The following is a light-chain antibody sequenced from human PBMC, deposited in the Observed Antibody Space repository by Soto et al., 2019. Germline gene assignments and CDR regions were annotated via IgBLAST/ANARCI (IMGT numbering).Light chain of an antibody. CDR2: DAS. CDR1: RSVSSY. CDR3: QQRSNWPT. Sequence: EIVLTQSPATLSLSPGERATLSRRASRSVSSYLAWYQQKPGQAPRLLIYDASNRATGIPARFSGSGSGTDFTLTISSLEPEDFAVYYCQQRSNWPTFGGGTKVEIK. V-gene: IGKV3-11*01. J-gene: IGKJ4*01.